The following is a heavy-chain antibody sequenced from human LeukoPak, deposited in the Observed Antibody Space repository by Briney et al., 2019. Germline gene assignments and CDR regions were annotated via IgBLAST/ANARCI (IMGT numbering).Heavy chain of an antibody. Sequence: PGGSLRLSCVASGFNFNTHWMSWVRQAPGKGLGWVANINEDGSETYYVDSVKGRFTISRANAKNSLNLQLNGLRAEDTGLYYCAREHDEGEWGRAFDIWGQGTMVTVSS. CDR3: AREHDEGEWGRAFDI. CDR2: INEDGSET. D-gene: IGHD2-21*01. CDR1: GFNFNTHW. V-gene: IGHV3-7*01. J-gene: IGHJ3*02.